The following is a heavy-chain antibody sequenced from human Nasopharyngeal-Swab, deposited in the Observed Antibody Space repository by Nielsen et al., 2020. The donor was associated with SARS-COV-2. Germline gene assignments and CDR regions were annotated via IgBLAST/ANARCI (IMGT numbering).Heavy chain of an antibody. J-gene: IGHJ6*02. CDR1: GGSISSGGYY. V-gene: IGHV4-31*03. CDR3: ARTYGSGSYSYYYGMDV. Sequence: SETLSLTCTLSGGSISSGGYYWSWIRQHPGKGLEWIGYIYYSGSTYYNPSLKSRVTISVDTSKNQFSLKPSSVTAANTAVYYCARTYGSGSYSYYYGMDVWGQGTTVTVSS. CDR2: IYYSGST. D-gene: IGHD3-10*01.